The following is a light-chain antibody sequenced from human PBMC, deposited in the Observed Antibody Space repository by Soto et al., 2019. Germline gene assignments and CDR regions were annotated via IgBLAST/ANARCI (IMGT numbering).Light chain of an antibody. CDR2: GIS. CDR1: QSVSSN. CDR3: QKYNDWPPSWT. V-gene: IGKV3-15*01. Sequence: EIVMTQSPATLSVSPGDTATLSCRASQSVSSNIAWHQQKPGQAPRLLIYGISTRATGIQARFSGGGAGTEFTLTITSLQAEDFAVYYCQKYNDWPPSWTFGQGTKVEIK. J-gene: IGKJ1*01.